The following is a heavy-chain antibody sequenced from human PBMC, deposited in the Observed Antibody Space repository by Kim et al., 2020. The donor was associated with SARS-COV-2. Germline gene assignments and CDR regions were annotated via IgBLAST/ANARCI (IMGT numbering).Heavy chain of an antibody. CDR2: IRSKTNNHAT. Sequence: GGSLRLSCTASGFVFSGSAVHWVRQASGKGLEWVGRIRSKTNNHATTYGLSLEGRFIMFRDDSKSTAYLQMNGLKAEDTGVYYCMRYCSGGSCNGDFDYWGQGALVTVSS. V-gene: IGHV3-73*01. D-gene: IGHD2-15*01. CDR1: GFVFSGSA. CDR3: MRYCSGGSCNGDFDY. J-gene: IGHJ4*02.